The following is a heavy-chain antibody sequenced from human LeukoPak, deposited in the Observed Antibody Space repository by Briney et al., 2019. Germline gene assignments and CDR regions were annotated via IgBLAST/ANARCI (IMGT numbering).Heavy chain of an antibody. D-gene: IGHD3-10*01. Sequence: SETLSLTCTVSGGSVSSGSYYWSWIRQPPGTGLEWIGYMYYSGSTNYNTSLKSRVTISVDTSKNQFSLKLSSVTAADTAVYYCARGHIYGSGSRQFDPWGQGTLVTVSS. CDR1: GGSVSSGSYY. V-gene: IGHV4-61*01. CDR2: MYYSGST. J-gene: IGHJ5*02. CDR3: ARGHIYGSGSRQFDP.